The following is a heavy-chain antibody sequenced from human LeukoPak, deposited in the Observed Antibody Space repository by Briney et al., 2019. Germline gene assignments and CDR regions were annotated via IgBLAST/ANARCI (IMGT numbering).Heavy chain of an antibody. J-gene: IGHJ4*02. CDR2: MSRDGSHI. CDR1: GFTFSSYA. V-gene: IGHV3-30*04. Sequence: HPGGSLRLSCAASGFTFSSYAMHWVRQAPGKGLEWVAVMSRDGSHIYYADSVKGRFTISRDNSKNTVYLQMNGLRVEDTAVYFCAKANPDYRFDYWGQGTLVIVSS. CDR3: AKANPDYRFDY. D-gene: IGHD4/OR15-4a*01.